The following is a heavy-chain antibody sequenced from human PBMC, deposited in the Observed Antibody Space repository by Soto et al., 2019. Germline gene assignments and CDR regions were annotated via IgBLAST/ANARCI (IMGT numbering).Heavy chain of an antibody. CDR3: AKEGSRTIAIVMYATHFFDY. D-gene: IGHD2-8*01. V-gene: IGHV3-23*01. J-gene: IGHJ4*02. CDR1: GFTFSNYD. CDR2: ISRRGGNT. Sequence: EVQRLESGGALVQPGGPLRLSCEASGFTFSNYDMSWVRQAPGKGLEWVSAISRRGGNTYYADSGKGRFSISRDNYKNTLYMQMNSLRAEDTAVYYCAKEGSRTIAIVMYATHFFDYWGQGTPVTVSS.